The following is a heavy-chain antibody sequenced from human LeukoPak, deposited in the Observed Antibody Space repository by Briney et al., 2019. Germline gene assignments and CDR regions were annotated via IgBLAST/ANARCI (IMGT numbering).Heavy chain of an antibody. CDR3: ARVSCSSTSCYSGYYYMDV. Sequence: GGSLRLSCAASGFTFSSYSMNWVRQAPGKGLEWVSYISSSSSTIYYADSVKGRFTISRDNAKNSLYLQMNSLRAEDTAVYYCARVSCSSTSCYSGYYYMDVWSKGTTVTVSS. CDR2: ISSSSSTI. CDR1: GFTFSSYS. D-gene: IGHD2-2*01. V-gene: IGHV3-48*01. J-gene: IGHJ6*03.